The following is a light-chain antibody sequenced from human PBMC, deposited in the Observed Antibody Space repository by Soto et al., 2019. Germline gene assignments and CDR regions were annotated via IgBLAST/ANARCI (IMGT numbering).Light chain of an antibody. Sequence: QSVLTQPASVSGSPGQSITISCTGTSSEVGNYKYVSWYQQHPGKAPKLVIYEVSNRASGVSNRFSGSKSGNTASLTISGLQAEDETDYYCFSYTSSGTYVFGTGTKV. CDR2: EVS. V-gene: IGLV2-14*01. CDR1: SSEVGNYKY. J-gene: IGLJ1*01. CDR3: FSYTSSGTYV.